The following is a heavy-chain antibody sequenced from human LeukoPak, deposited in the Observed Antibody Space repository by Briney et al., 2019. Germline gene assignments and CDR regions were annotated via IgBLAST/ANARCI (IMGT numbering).Heavy chain of an antibody. J-gene: IGHJ6*03. V-gene: IGHV1-46*01. CDR3: AREVLGIAAAEGLYYYYMDV. CDR1: GYTFTSYY. Sequence: GASVKVSCKASGYTFTSYYMHWVRQAPGQGLEWMGIINPSDGSTSYAQKFQGRVTMTTDTSTSTAYMELRSLRSDDTAVYYCAREVLGIAAAEGLYYYYMDVWGKGTTVTISS. D-gene: IGHD6-13*01. CDR2: INPSDGST.